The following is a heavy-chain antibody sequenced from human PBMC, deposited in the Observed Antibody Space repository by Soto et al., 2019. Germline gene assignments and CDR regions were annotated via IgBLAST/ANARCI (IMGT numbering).Heavy chain of an antibody. CDR3: AKDLPEAIVGPGGFDY. CDR1: GFTFSSYG. Sequence: VQLVESGGGLVQPGGSLRLSCAASGFTFSSYGMHWVRQAPGKGLEWVAVISYDGSNKYYADSVKGRFTISRDNSKNTLYLQMNSLRAEDTAVYYCAKDLPEAIVGPGGFDYWGQGTLVTVSS. V-gene: IGHV3-30*18. CDR2: ISYDGSNK. J-gene: IGHJ4*02. D-gene: IGHD1-26*01.